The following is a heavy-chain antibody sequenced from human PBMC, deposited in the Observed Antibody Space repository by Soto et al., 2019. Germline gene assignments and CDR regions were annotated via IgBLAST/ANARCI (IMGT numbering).Heavy chain of an antibody. V-gene: IGHV3-23*01. CDR3: AKGAEGYVVSSLDY. CDR1: GFIFSNYA. CDR2: ITSTGSST. D-gene: IGHD5-12*01. Sequence: EVQLLESGGGFVQPGGSLRLSCAASGFIFSNYAMTWVRQAPGKGLEWVSAITSTGSSTYYADSVKGRFTISRDNSKNTLYLQINSLTADDTAVYYCAKGAEGYVVSSLDYWGQGTLVTVSS. J-gene: IGHJ4*02.